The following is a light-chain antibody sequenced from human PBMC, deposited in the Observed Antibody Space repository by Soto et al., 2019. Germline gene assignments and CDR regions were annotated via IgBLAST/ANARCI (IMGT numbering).Light chain of an antibody. J-gene: IGKJ4*01. Sequence: EIVLTQSPATLSLSPGEIATLSCRATQSVSSYLAWYQQKPGQAPRLLMYGASNRATGIPARFSGSGSGADFTLTISSLEPEDFAVYYCQQRSSWPLTFGGGTKVEIK. CDR3: QQRSSWPLT. V-gene: IGKV3-11*01. CDR1: QSVSSY. CDR2: GAS.